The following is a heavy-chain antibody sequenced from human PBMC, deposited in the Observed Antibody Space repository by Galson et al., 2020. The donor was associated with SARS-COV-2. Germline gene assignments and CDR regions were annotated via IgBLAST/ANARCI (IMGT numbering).Heavy chain of an antibody. J-gene: IGHJ2*01. CDR1: GGSIRSSSYY. CDR2: IYYSGST. V-gene: IGHV4-39*01. CDR3: ARPRGGQNFDWYFDL. Sequence: ASETLSLTCTVSGGSIRSSSYYWGWIRQPPGKGLEWIGSIYYSGSTYYNPSLKSRVTISVDTSKNQFSLKLSSVTAADTAVYYWARPRGGQNFDWYFDLWGRGTLVTGSS. D-gene: IGHD2-15*01.